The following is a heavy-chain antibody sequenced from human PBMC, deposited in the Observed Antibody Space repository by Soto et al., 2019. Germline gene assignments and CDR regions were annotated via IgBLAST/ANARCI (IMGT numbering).Heavy chain of an antibody. J-gene: IGHJ4*02. Sequence: EVQLEQSGAEVKKPGESLRISCKASGYSFSYYWIGWVRQMPGKGLEWMGIIHPGDSNTKYSPSFQGQVTISLDRSISTAYLQWPSLKASDTAMYYCARLGSSPYSSSAYWGQGTLVVVSS. CDR3: ARLGSSPYSSSAY. CDR2: IHPGDSNT. D-gene: IGHD6-6*01. V-gene: IGHV5-51*01. CDR1: GYSFSYYW.